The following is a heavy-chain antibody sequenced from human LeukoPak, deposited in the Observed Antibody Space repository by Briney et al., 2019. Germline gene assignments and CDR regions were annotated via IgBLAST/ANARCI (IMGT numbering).Heavy chain of an antibody. CDR3: AKDRRGYGGATNRYFDY. D-gene: IGHD4-23*01. V-gene: IGHV3-23*01. CDR2: ISASGGDT. CDR1: GFTFSSYA. Sequence: GGSLRLSCAASGFTFSSYAMSWVRQAPGKGLEWVSTISASGGDTFYIDSVKGRFTISRDNSKNTLHLQVNSLRAEDTAIYYCAKDRRGYGGATNRYFDYWGQGTLVTVSS. J-gene: IGHJ4*02.